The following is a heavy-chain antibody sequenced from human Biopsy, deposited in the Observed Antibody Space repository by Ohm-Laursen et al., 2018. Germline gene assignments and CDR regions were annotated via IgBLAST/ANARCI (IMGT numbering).Heavy chain of an antibody. CDR1: GYSFTGYY. J-gene: IGHJ5*02. CDR3: ARGGVVPTVTRFDP. CDR2: ITPNSGAT. V-gene: IGHV1-2*02. Sequence: GASVKVSCKASGYSFTGYYIHWVRQAPGPGLGWMGWITPNSGATKYAQKFQGRVTMSRDTSITTVYLELNTLRSDDTAVYYCARGGVVPTVTRFDPWGQGTQVTVSS. D-gene: IGHD3-10*01.